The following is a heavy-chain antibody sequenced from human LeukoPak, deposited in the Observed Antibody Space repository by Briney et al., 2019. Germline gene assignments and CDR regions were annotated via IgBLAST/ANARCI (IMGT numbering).Heavy chain of an antibody. CDR1: GGSISSNSYY. D-gene: IGHD6-6*01. CDR3: AREYSSSSGRRAFDI. J-gene: IGHJ3*02. V-gene: IGHV4-39*01. CDR2: IYYSGST. Sequence: SETLSLTCTVSGGSISSNSYYWAWIRQSPGKGLEWIGSIYYSGSTYYNPSLKSRVTISVDTSKNQFSLKLSSVTAADTAVYYCAREYSSSSGRRAFDIWGQGTMVTVSS.